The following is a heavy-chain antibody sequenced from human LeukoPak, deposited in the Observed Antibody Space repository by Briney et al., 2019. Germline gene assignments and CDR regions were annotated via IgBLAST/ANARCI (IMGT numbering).Heavy chain of an antibody. CDR1: GFTFSQYG. J-gene: IGHJ4*02. CDR2: IYASGDRT. D-gene: IGHD5-18*01. CDR3: AKPPPDYPGYTYGPGYFDS. V-gene: IGHV3-23*01. Sequence: GGSLRLSCAASGFTFSQYGMSWVRQAPGRGLEWVSGIYASGDRTFYADSVKGRFTISRDNCKNTLYVQMNSLRVDDTAVYYCAKPPPDYPGYTYGPGYFDSWGQGTLVTVSS.